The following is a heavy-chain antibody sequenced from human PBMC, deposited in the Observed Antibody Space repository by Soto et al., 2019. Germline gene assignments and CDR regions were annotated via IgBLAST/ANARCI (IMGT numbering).Heavy chain of an antibody. V-gene: IGHV3-23*01. Sequence: GGSLRLSCAASGFTFSSYAMSWVRQAPGKGLEWVSAISGSGGSTYYADSVKGRFTISRDNPKNTLYLQMNSLRAEDTAVYYCAKLTGPPRTPLDTAMVTYGMDVWGQGTTVTVSS. CDR2: ISGSGGST. CDR3: AKLTGPPRTPLDTAMVTYGMDV. D-gene: IGHD5-18*01. CDR1: GFTFSSYA. J-gene: IGHJ6*02.